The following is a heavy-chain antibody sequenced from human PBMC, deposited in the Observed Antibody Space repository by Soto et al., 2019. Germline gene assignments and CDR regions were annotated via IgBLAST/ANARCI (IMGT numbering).Heavy chain of an antibody. CDR2: ISGGGGST. V-gene: IGHV3-23*01. CDR1: GFTFTTA. CDR3: AKLGGPNYYYGMDV. J-gene: IGHJ6*02. D-gene: IGHD3-16*01. Sequence: LRLSCAASGFTFTTAMTWVRQAPGKGLEWVSVISGGGGSTYYADSVKGRFTISRDNSKNTLHLQMNSLRAEDTAVYYCAKLGGPNYYYGMDVWGQGTTVTVSS.